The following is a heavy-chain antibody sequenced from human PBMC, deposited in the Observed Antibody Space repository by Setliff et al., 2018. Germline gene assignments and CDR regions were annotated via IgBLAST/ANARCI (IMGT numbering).Heavy chain of an antibody. CDR2: INAGNGNT. Sequence: ASVKVSCKASGYTFTSYAMHWVRQAPGQRLEWMGWINAGNGNTKYAQKLQGRVTMTTDTSTSTAYMELRSLRSDDTAVYYCARDKGYYGSGSYDYWGQGTLVTVSS. CDR3: ARDKGYYGSGSYDY. CDR1: GYTFTSYA. V-gene: IGHV1-3*01. J-gene: IGHJ4*02. D-gene: IGHD3-10*01.